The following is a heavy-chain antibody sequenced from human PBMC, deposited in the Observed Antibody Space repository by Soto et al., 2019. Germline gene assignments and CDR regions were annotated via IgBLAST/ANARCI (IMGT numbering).Heavy chain of an antibody. CDR3: ARVTKDGYNSIFDY. Sequence: PGGSLRLSCAASGFTFSSYAMSWVRQAPGKGLEWVSAISGSGGSTYYADSVKGRFTISRDNSKNTLYLQMNSLRAEDTAVYYCARVTKDGYNSIFDYWGQGTLVTVSS. D-gene: IGHD5-12*01. J-gene: IGHJ4*02. V-gene: IGHV3-23*01. CDR2: ISGSGGST. CDR1: GFTFSSYA.